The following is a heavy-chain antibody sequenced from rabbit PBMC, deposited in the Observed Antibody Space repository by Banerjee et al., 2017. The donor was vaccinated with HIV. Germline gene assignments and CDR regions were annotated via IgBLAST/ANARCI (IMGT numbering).Heavy chain of an antibody. CDR3: ARQLTGSTFNL. J-gene: IGHJ4*01. CDR1: GLDFSTYS. CDR2: IDPVFGST. V-gene: IGHV1S47*01. Sequence: QEQLVESGGGLVQPGGSLTLSCKASGLDFSTYSMSWVRQAPGKGLEWIGYIDPVFGSTYYASWVNGRFTISSHNAQNTLYLQLNSLTAADTATYFCARQLTGSTFNLWGQGTLVTVS. D-gene: IGHD4-2*01.